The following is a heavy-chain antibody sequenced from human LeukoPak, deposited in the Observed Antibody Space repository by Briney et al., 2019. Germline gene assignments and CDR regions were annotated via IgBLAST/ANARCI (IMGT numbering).Heavy chain of an antibody. Sequence: SETLSLTCTVSGGSISSNYWSWIRQPPGKGLEWIGYIYYSGSTNYNPSLKSRVTISVDTSKNQFSLKLSSVTAADTAVYYCARDRSSGWSAGFDPWGQGTLVTVSS. J-gene: IGHJ5*02. CDR2: IYYSGST. CDR1: GGSISSNY. CDR3: ARDRSSGWSAGFDP. V-gene: IGHV4-59*01. D-gene: IGHD6-19*01.